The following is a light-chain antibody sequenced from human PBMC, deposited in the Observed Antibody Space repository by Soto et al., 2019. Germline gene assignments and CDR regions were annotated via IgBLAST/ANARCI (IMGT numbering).Light chain of an antibody. V-gene: IGLV2-11*01. CDR3: CSYAASYTYV. CDR2: DVT. Sequence: QSALTQPRSVSGSPGQSVTISCTGTSSDVGGYNSVSWYQQHPGKAPKLMIYDVTKRPSGVPDRFSGSKSGNTASLTISGLQAEDEADYYCCSYAASYTYVFCGGTKLTVL. CDR1: SSDVGGYNS. J-gene: IGLJ2*01.